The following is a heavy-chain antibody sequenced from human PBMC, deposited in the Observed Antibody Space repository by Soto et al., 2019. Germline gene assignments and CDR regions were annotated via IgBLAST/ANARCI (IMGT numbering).Heavy chain of an antibody. V-gene: IGHV3-33*01. CDR1: GFTFSSYG. Sequence: GGSLRLSCAASGFTFSSYGMHWVRQAPGKGLEWVAVIWYDGSNKYYADSVKGRFTISRDNSKNTLYLQMNSLRAEDTAVYYCASAAGPNYDFWSGYEYYFDYWGQGTLVTVSS. J-gene: IGHJ4*02. CDR3: ASAAGPNYDFWSGYEYYFDY. CDR2: IWYDGSNK. D-gene: IGHD3-3*01.